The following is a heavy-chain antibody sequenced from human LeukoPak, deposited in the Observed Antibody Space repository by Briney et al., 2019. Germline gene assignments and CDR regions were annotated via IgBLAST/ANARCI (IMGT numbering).Heavy chain of an antibody. V-gene: IGHV4-34*01. J-gene: IGHJ3*02. Sequence: PSETLSLTCAVYGGSFSGYYWSWIRQPPGKGLEWIGEINHNGSTNYNPSLQSRVTISVDTSKNQFSLKLSSVTAADTAVYYCARESLGYCSGGSCYQGAFDIWGQGTMVTVSS. CDR3: ARESLGYCSGGSCYQGAFDI. CDR1: GGSFSGYY. CDR2: INHNGST. D-gene: IGHD2-15*01.